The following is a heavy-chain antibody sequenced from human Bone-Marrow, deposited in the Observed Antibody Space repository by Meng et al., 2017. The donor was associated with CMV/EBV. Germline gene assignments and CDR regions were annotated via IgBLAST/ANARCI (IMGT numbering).Heavy chain of an antibody. CDR1: GYSFTSYW. Sequence: GESLKISCKGSGYSFTSYWIGWVRQMPGKGLEWMGIIYPGDSDTRYSPSFQGQVAISADKSINTAYLQWSSLKASDTAMYYCARQKAGFWSGYPAFDIWGQGTVATVSS. CDR3: ARQKAGFWSGYPAFDI. CDR2: IYPGDSDT. D-gene: IGHD3-3*01. J-gene: IGHJ3*02. V-gene: IGHV5-51*01.